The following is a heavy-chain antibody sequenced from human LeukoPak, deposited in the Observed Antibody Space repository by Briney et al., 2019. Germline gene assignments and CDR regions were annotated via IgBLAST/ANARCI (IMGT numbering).Heavy chain of an antibody. CDR3: ARTVIAARHDWFDP. Sequence: GEPLKISCKGSGYSFTSYWIGWVRQMPGKGLEWMGIIYPGDSDTRYSPSFQAQVTISADKSISTAYLQWSSRKASDTAMYYCARTVIAARHDWFDPWGQGTLVTVSS. CDR2: IYPGDSDT. CDR1: GYSFTSYW. D-gene: IGHD6-6*01. J-gene: IGHJ5*02. V-gene: IGHV5-51*01.